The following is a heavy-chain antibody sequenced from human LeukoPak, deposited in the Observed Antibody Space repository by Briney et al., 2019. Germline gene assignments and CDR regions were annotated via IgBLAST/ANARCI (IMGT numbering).Heavy chain of an antibody. CDR2: ISSSSSTI. D-gene: IGHD2-21*02. CDR1: GFTFSSYN. J-gene: IGHJ6*04. Sequence: AGGSLRLSCAASGFTFSSYNMNWVRQAPGKGLEWVSYISSSSSTIYYADSVKGRFTISRDNAKNSLYLQTNSLKAEDTAVYYCARGRGVVPGGVWGKGTTVTVSS. V-gene: IGHV3-48*01. CDR3: ARGRGVVPGGV.